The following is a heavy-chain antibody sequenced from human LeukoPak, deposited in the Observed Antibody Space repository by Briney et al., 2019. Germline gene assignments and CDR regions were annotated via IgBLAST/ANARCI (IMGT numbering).Heavy chain of an antibody. Sequence: GGSLRLSCAASGFTFSSYAMSWVRQAPGEGLVWVSRIDEYGDSPIYADSVKGRFTTSRDDAKNTIYLQMNSLRVEDTGVYYCARDRPHNWFDPWGQGTLVTVSS. CDR1: GFTFSSYA. V-gene: IGHV3-74*01. CDR3: ARDRPHNWFDP. CDR2: IDEYGDSP. J-gene: IGHJ5*02.